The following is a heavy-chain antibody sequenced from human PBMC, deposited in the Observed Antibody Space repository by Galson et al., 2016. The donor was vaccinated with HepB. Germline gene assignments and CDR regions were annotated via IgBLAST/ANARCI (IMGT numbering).Heavy chain of an antibody. CDR2: ISGGGDLT. Sequence: SLRLSCAASGFTFSTNAMSWVRQAPGKGLEWVSVISGGGDLTDYADSVRGRFTISRDNSKNTLYLQLNSLRAEDTAVYYCVKLAGGSWAVLCMDAWGKGTTVTVSS. J-gene: IGHJ6*03. CDR3: VKLAGGSWAVLCMDA. CDR1: GFTFSTNA. V-gene: IGHV3-23*01. D-gene: IGHD2-15*01.